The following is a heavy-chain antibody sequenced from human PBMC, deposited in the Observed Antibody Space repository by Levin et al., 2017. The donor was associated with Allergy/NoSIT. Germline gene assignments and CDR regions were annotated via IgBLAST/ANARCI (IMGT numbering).Heavy chain of an antibody. CDR3: ARGVGNYELRRFNWFDP. Sequence: SETLSLTCAVSGFSISSCGYSWSWLRPPPGKGLEWIGYIYHSGSTYYNPSLKSRVTISVDRSKNQFSLKLSSVTAADTAVYYCARGVGNYELRRFNWFDPWGQGTLVTVSS. V-gene: IGHV4-30-2*01. J-gene: IGHJ5*02. CDR1: GFSISSCGYS. CDR2: IYHSGST. D-gene: IGHD1-7*01.